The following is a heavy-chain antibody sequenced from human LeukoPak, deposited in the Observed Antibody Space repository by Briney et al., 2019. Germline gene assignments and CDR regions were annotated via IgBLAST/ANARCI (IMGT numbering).Heavy chain of an antibody. J-gene: IGHJ4*02. CDR2: INHEKRYT. D-gene: IGHD5-12*01. Sequence: GASVKVSCKASGYTFTVYAIHWGRHAPGQRRERMACINHEKRYTGYAHKFQGRVTMTSDTSISTAYMELSSLRSDDTAVYYCAKKVRGPSHPLDFWGQGTLVTVSS. V-gene: IGHV1-2*02. CDR1: GYTFTVYA. CDR3: AKKVRGPSHPLDF.